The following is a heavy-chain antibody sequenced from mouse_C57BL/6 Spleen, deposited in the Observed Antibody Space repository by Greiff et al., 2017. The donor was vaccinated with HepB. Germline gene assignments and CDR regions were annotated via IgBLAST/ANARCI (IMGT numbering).Heavy chain of an antibody. CDR1: GYTFTDYY. CDR3: ARRSNYKAMDY. V-gene: IGHV1-26*01. Sequence: VQLQQSGPELVKPGASVKISCKASGYTFTDYYMNWVKQSHGKSLEWIGDINPNNGGTSYNQKFKGKATLTVDKSSSTAYMELRSLTSEDSAVYYCARRSNYKAMDYWGQGTSVTVSS. J-gene: IGHJ4*01. CDR2: INPNNGGT. D-gene: IGHD2-5*01.